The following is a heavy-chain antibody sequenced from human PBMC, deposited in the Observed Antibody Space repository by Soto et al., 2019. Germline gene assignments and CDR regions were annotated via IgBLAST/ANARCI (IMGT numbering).Heavy chain of an antibody. CDR2: IYPGDSDT. CDR3: ARLLAVAGEAFDI. Sequence: GESLKISCKGSGYSFTSYWIGWVRQMPGKGLEWMGIIYPGDSDTRYSPSFQGQVTISADKSISPADLQWSSLKASDTAMYYCARLLAVAGEAFDIWGQGTMVTVSS. CDR1: GYSFTSYW. D-gene: IGHD6-19*01. V-gene: IGHV5-51*01. J-gene: IGHJ3*02.